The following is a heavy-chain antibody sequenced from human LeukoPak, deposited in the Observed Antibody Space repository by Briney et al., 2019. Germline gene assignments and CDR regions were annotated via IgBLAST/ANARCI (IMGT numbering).Heavy chain of an antibody. CDR1: GFAFDDYA. V-gene: IGHV3-43D*03. Sequence: SGGSLRLSCAATGFAFDDYAMHWIRQAPGKGLEWVSLITWDGGSTYYADSVKGRFAISRDNTKHSLYLQMNSLRPEDTAFYYCTKAKAVSRHWYFDLWGRGTLVSVSS. CDR2: ITWDGGST. CDR3: TKAKAVSRHWYFDL. J-gene: IGHJ2*01. D-gene: IGHD5/OR15-5a*01.